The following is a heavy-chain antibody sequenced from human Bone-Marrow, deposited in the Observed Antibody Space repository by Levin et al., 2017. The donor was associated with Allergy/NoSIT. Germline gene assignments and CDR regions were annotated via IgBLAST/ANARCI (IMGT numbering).Heavy chain of an antibody. CDR1: GGFLTNGDYY. Sequence: SETLSLTCAVSGGFLTNGDYYWSWIRQSPGKGLEWIGYIYYSGSTYYNPSLKSRVLISIDTSENQFSLKLKSVTAADTAVYFCARAAYYEFVWGSFRFFDHWGQGSLVTVSS. D-gene: IGHD3-16*02. CDR2: IYYSGST. V-gene: IGHV4-30-4*01. J-gene: IGHJ4*02. CDR3: ARAAYYEFVWGSFRFFDH.